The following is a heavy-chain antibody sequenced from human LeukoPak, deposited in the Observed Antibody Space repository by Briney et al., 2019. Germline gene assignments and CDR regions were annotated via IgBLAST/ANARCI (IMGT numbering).Heavy chain of an antibody. V-gene: IGHV4-59*01. CDR1: GGSISSYY. Sequence: PSETLSLTCTVSGGSISSYYWSWIRQPPGKGLEWIGYIYYSGSTNYNPSLKSRVTISVDTSKNQFPLKLSSVTAADTAVYYCARPRITIFGVAPCWFDPWGQETLVTVSS. CDR3: ARPRITIFGVAPCWFDP. J-gene: IGHJ5*02. D-gene: IGHD3-3*01. CDR2: IYYSGST.